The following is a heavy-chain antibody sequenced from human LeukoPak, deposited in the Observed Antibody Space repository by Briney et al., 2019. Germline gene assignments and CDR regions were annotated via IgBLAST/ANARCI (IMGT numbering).Heavy chain of an antibody. D-gene: IGHD6-13*01. J-gene: IGHJ6*02. CDR1: GFTFSSYG. CDR2: ISYDGSNK. CDR3: AKDSFYSSSWYYYYYGMDV. V-gene: IGHV3-30*18. Sequence: PGRSLRLSCAASGFTFSSYGMHWVRQAPGKGLEWVAVISYDGSNKYYADSVKGRFTISRDNSKNTLYLQMNSLRAEDTAVYYCAKDSFYSSSWYYYYYGMDVWGQGTTVTVSS.